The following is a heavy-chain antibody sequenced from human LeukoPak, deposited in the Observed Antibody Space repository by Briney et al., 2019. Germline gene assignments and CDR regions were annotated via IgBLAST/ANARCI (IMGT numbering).Heavy chain of an antibody. Sequence: PSETLSLTCTVSGGSISSYYWSWIRQPPGKGLEWIGYIYYSGSTNYNPSLKSRVTISVDTSKNQFSLKLSSVTAADTAVYYCARLGGSGYYFDYWGQGTLVTVSS. D-gene: IGHD3-10*01. CDR1: GGSISSYY. CDR2: IYYSGST. J-gene: IGHJ4*02. V-gene: IGHV4-59*08. CDR3: ARLGGSGYYFDY.